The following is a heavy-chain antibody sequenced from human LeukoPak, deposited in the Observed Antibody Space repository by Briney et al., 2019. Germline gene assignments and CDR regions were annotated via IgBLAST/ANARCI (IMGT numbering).Heavy chain of an antibody. CDR1: GFTFSSYA. J-gene: IGHJ4*02. CDR2: ISYDGSNK. Sequence: RSLRLSCAASGFTFSSYAMHWVRQAPGKGLEWVAVISYDGSNKYYADSVKGRFTISRDNSKNTLYLQMNSLRAEDTAVYYCARDRGGYCSGGSCYLLDYWGQGTLVTVSS. CDR3: ARDRGGYCSGGSCYLLDY. D-gene: IGHD2-15*01. V-gene: IGHV3-30-3*01.